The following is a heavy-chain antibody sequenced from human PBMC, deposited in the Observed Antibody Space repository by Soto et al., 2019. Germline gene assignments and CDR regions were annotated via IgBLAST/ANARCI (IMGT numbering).Heavy chain of an antibody. CDR3: AGKVWRFTSRPDLWVCEL. CDR1: GFTFINYA. CDR2: IIVGGDRT. Sequence: EVQLLESGGGLVQPGGSLRLSCVGSGFTFINYAMNWVRQTPGKGLVWVSTIIVGGDRTFDADTVKGRLTISRDNSDNIVNLSMTSLRARDTVVYYCAGKVWRFTSRPDLWVCELWGRVTLLTVSS. J-gene: IGHJ2*01. V-gene: IGHV3-23*01. D-gene: IGHD3-3*01.